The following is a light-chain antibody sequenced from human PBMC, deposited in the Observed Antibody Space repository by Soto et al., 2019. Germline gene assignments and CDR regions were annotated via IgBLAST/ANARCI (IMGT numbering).Light chain of an antibody. V-gene: IGLV2-11*01. CDR2: DVI. CDR3: CSYAGSYTYV. J-gene: IGLJ1*01. CDR1: SSDVGAYNY. Sequence: QSVLTQPRSVSGSPGQSVTISCTGTSSDVGAYNYVSWYQQHPGIAPKLIVYDVISRPSGVPDRFSGSKSGNTASLTISGLQAEDEVDYYCCSYAGSYTYVFGTGTKLTVL.